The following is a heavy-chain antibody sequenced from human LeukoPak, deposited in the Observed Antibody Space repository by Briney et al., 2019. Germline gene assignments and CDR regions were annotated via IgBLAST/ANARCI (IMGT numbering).Heavy chain of an antibody. J-gene: IGHJ5*02. CDR1: GFTFNRDW. Sequence: GSLRLSCAASGFTFNRDWTAWVRQAPGKGLEWVANIKEDGSEKNYVDSVKGRFTISRDNAENSVYLQMNNLRAEDTAVYYCVRGGPSTWSWGQGTLVTVSS. D-gene: IGHD2-15*01. CDR2: IKEDGSEK. CDR3: VRGGPSTWS. V-gene: IGHV3-7*01.